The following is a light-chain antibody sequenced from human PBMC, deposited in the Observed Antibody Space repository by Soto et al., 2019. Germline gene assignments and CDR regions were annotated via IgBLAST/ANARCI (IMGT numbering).Light chain of an antibody. Sequence: EIVLTQSPATLSLSPGERATLSCGASQSLSSSYLAGYQQKPGLAPRLLIYHTSSRATGIPDRFSGSGSGTDFTLTISRLDPEDFAVYFCQQYSTSPITFGQGTRLETK. CDR2: HTS. V-gene: IGKV3D-20*01. J-gene: IGKJ5*01. CDR3: QQYSTSPIT. CDR1: QSLSSSY.